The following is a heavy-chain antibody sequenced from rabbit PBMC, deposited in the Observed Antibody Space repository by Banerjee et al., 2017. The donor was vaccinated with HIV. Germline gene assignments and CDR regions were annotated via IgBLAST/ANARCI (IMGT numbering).Heavy chain of an antibody. CDR3: ARAPVSYDYALNL. J-gene: IGHJ4*01. CDR1: GFDFSSNA. D-gene: IGHD6-1*01. CDR2: IYVDGRGNT. Sequence: QSLEESGGDLVKPGASLTLTCTASGFDFSSNAMCWVRQAPGKGLEWIACIYVDGRGNTYYASWAKGRFTISKTSSTTVSLQMTSPTAADTATYFCARAPVSYDYALNLWGPGTLVTVS. V-gene: IGHV1S40*01.